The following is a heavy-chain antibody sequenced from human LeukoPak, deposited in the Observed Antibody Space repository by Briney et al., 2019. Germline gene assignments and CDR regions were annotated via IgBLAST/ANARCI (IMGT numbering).Heavy chain of an antibody. CDR1: GYTFTGYY. CDR3: ARARWQLVPYFDS. J-gene: IGHJ4*02. V-gene: IGHV1-2*02. Sequence: ASVTVSCKASGYTFTGYYMHWVRQAPGQGLEWMGWINPNSGGTNFAQKFQGRVAMTRDTSISTAYMELGSLRSDDTAVYYCARARWQLVPYFDSWGQGTLVTVSS. CDR2: INPNSGGT. D-gene: IGHD6-6*01.